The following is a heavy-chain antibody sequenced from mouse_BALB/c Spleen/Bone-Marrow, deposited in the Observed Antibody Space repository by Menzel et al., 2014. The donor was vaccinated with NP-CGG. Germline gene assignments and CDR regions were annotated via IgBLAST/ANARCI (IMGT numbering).Heavy chain of an antibody. Sequence: EVKVEESGGGLVQPGGSLKLSCAASGFTFSSYTMSWVRQTPEKRLEWVAYISNGGGSTYYPDTVKGRFTISRDNAKNTLYLQMSSLKSEDTAMYYCARRAGACWGQGTLVTVSA. D-gene: IGHD3-3*01. CDR1: GFTFSSYT. CDR3: ARRAGAC. CDR2: ISNGGGST. V-gene: IGHV5-12-2*01. J-gene: IGHJ3*01.